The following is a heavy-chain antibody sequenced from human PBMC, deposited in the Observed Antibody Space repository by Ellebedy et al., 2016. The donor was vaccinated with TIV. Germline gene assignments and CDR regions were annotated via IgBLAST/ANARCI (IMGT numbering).Heavy chain of an antibody. V-gene: IGHV3-7*03. CDR1: GFTFSNFW. Sequence: GESLKISCAASGFTFSNFWMSWVCQAPGTGLEWVANVNEDVSEEYYTNSVKGRFAISKDNAKNSLSLQMNSLRVEDTAVYYCARWRDGSGWNLDYWGQGNLVTVSS. D-gene: IGHD6-19*01. CDR2: VNEDVSEE. J-gene: IGHJ4*02. CDR3: ARWRDGSGWNLDY.